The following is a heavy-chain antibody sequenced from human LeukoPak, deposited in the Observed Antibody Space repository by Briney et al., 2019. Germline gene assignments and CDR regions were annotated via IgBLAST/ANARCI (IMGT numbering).Heavy chain of an antibody. V-gene: IGHV1-69*04. CDR3: ANIRCSGGSCYYFDN. CDR2: IIPIFGIA. J-gene: IGHJ4*02. Sequence: SVKVSCKASGGTFSSYAISWVRQAPGQGLEWMGRIIPIFGIANYAQKFQGRVTITADKSTSTAYMELNSLRAEDTAVYYCANIRCSGGSCYYFDNWGQGTLVTVSS. D-gene: IGHD2-15*01. CDR1: GGTFSSYA.